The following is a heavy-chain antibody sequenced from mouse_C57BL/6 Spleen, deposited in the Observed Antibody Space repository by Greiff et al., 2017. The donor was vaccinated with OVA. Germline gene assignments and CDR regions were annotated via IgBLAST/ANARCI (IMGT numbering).Heavy chain of an antibody. CDR1: GYTFTDYE. CDR3: TRKDPAWFAY. Sequence: VKLMESGAELVRPGASVTLSCKASGYTFTDYEMHWVKQTPVHGLEWIGAIDPETGGTAYNQKFKGKAILTADKSSSTAYMELRSLTSEDSAVYYCTRKDPAWFAYWGQGTLVTVSA. CDR2: IDPETGGT. J-gene: IGHJ3*01. V-gene: IGHV1-15*01.